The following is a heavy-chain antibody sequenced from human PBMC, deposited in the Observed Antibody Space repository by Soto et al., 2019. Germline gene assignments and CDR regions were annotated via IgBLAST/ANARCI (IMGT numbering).Heavy chain of an antibody. CDR1: GSTLSGYW. D-gene: IGHD3-9*01. CDR2: INTDGSST. J-gene: IGHJ3*01. V-gene: IGHV3-74*01. CDR3: ARSPGGYYID. Sequence: EVQLVESGGALVRPGGPLSLPCADSGSTLSGYWLNWARKGPGKGLVWVSRINTDGSSTNYADSVKGRFTISRDNAKNTVYLQMNSLRAEDTAVYYCARSPGGYYIDWGQGTMVTVSS.